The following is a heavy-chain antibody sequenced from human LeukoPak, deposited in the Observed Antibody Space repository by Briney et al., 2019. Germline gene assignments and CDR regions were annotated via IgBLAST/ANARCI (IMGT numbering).Heavy chain of an antibody. J-gene: IGHJ5*02. V-gene: IGHV1-18*01. CDR1: GYTFTSYG. CDR2: ISAYNGNT. D-gene: IGHD6-13*01. CDR3: ARDESSSWYENWFDP. Sequence: ASVKVSCKASGYTFTSYGISWVRQAPGQGLEWMGWISAYNGNTNYAQKLQGRVTMTTDTSTSTAYMELRSLRSDDTAVYYCARDESSSWYENWFDPWGQGTLVTVSS.